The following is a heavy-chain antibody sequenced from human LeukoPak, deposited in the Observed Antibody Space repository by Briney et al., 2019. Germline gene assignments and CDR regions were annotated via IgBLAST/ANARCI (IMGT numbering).Heavy chain of an antibody. CDR2: IIPIFGTA. D-gene: IGHD1-26*01. V-gene: IGHV1-69*06. Sequence: VASVKVSCKASGGTFSSYAISWVRQAPGQGLEWMGGIIPIFGTANYAQKFQGRVTITADKSTSTAYMELSSLRSEDTAVYYCARDPSPFYSGSYLGFDPWGQGTLVTVSS. CDR3: ARDPSPFYSGSYLGFDP. CDR1: GGTFSSYA. J-gene: IGHJ5*02.